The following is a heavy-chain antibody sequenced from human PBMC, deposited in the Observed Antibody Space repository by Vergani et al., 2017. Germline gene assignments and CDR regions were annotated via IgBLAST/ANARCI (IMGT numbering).Heavy chain of an antibody. CDR2: IWYDGSNK. J-gene: IGHJ4*02. CDR1: GFTFSSYG. D-gene: IGHD6-13*01. CDR3: ARGTGIAATGGDY. V-gene: IGHV3-33*01. Sequence: VQLLESGGGLVQPGGSLRLSCAASGFTFSSYGMHWVRQAPGKGLEWVAVIWYDGSNKYYADSVKGRFTISRDNSKNTLYLQMNSLRAEDTAVYYCARGTGIAATGGDYWGQGTLVTVSS.